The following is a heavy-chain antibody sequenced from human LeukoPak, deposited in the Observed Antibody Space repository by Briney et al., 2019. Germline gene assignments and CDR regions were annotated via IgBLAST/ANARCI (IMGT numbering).Heavy chain of an antibody. Sequence: GASVKVSCKSSGYTFTSYDINWVRQPTGQGLEGMGWMNPNSGNTGYAQKFQGRVTMTRNTSISTAYMELSSLRSEDTAVYYCARCRGGSGWFPRFDYWGQGTLVTVSS. J-gene: IGHJ4*02. CDR3: ARCRGGSGWFPRFDY. CDR1: GYTFTSYD. D-gene: IGHD6-19*01. V-gene: IGHV1-8*01. CDR2: MNPNSGNT.